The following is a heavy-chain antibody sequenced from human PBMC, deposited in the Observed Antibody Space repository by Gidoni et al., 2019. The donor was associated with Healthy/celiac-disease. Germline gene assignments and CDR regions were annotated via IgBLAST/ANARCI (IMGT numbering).Heavy chain of an antibody. J-gene: IGHJ6*02. CDR3: ARIGDRYGMDV. D-gene: IGHD2-21*01. Sequence: EVQLVESGGGLVKPGGSLRLACAASGFTFSSYSMNWVRQAPGKGLEWVSSIRSSSSYIFYADSVKGRFTISRDNAKNSLYLQMNSLRAEDMAVYYCARIGDRYGMDVWGQGTTVTVSS. CDR1: GFTFSSYS. CDR2: IRSSSSYI. V-gene: IGHV3-21*01.